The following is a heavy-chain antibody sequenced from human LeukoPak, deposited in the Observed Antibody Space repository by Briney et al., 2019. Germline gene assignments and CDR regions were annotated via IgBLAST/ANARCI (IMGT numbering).Heavy chain of an antibody. CDR1: GYSFTSYW. J-gene: IGHJ5*02. D-gene: IGHD3-3*01. V-gene: IGHV5-51*01. CDR3: ARGTRITIFGVVTRMENWFDP. CDR2: IYPGDSDT. Sequence: GESLKISCKGSGYSFTSYWIAWVRQMPGKGLEWMGIIYPGDSDTRYSPSFEGQVTISADKSISAAYLQWSSLKASDTAMSYCARGTRITIFGVVTRMENWFDPWGQGTLVTVSS.